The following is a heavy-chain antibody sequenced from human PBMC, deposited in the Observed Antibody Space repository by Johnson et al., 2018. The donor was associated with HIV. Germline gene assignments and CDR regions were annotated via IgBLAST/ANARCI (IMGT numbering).Heavy chain of an antibody. J-gene: IGHJ3*01. CDR2: ISSSGGDT. D-gene: IGHD2-8*01. V-gene: IGHV3-23*01. CDR1: GFTFSNYA. CDR3: AKEGMVPTAAVVGPPVDLDL. Sequence: VQLLESGGGLVQPGGSLRLSCAASGFTFSNYAMTWVRQAAGKGLEWVSAISSSGGDTYSADSVAGRFSVSRANSKNILYLHMNIVRTDDTALYCCAKEGMVPTAAVVGPPVDLDLWGQWTTVTVSS.